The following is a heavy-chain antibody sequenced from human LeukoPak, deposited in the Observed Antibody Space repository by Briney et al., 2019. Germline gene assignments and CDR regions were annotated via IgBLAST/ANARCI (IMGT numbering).Heavy chain of an antibody. V-gene: IGHV4-59*08. CDR2: IYYSGST. CDR3: ARVPRYCSSTSCYLVWFDP. Sequence: SETLSLTCTVSGGSISSYYWSWIRQPPGKGLEWIGYIYYSGSTYYNPSLKSRVTISVDTSKNQFSLKLSSVTAADTAVYYCARVPRYCSSTSCYLVWFDPWGQGTLVTVSS. J-gene: IGHJ5*02. D-gene: IGHD2-2*01. CDR1: GGSISSYY.